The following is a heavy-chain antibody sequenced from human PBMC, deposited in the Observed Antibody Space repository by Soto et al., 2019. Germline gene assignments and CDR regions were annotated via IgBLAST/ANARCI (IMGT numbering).Heavy chain of an antibody. CDR3: TKQRGPSGSVHYGLEV. V-gene: IGHV3-15*07. D-gene: IGHD3-10*01. CDR2: IKSRGSGETT. CDR1: GFSFTAAW. Sequence: ELVESGGGLVTPGKSVRLSCVGSGFSFTAAWMNWVRRAPGTGLEWVGRIKSRGSGETTDYGAPVKGRFTISRDDSKNTVYLQMNSLKTEDTAVYYCTKQRGPSGSVHYGLEVWGQGSTVTVTS. J-gene: IGHJ6*01.